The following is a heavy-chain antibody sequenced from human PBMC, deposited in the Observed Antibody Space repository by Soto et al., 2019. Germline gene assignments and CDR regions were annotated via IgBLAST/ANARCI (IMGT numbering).Heavy chain of an antibody. V-gene: IGHV1-3*01. D-gene: IGHD6-13*01. CDR3: AREDIAAAGTLGGMDV. Sequence: GASVKVSCKASGYTFTSYAMHWVRQAPGQRLEWMGWINAGNGNTKYSQKFQGRATITRDTSASTAYMELSSLRSEDTAVYYCAREDIAAAGTLGGMDVWGQGTTVTVSS. CDR2: INAGNGNT. CDR1: GYTFTSYA. J-gene: IGHJ6*02.